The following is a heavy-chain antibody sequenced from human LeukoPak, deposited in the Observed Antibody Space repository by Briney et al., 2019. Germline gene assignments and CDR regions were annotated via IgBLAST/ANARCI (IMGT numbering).Heavy chain of an antibody. J-gene: IGHJ6*02. Sequence: GSLRLSCAASGFTFSSYSMNWVRQAPGKGLEWVSSISSSSSYIYYADPVKGRFTISRDNAKNSLYLQMNSLRAEDTAVYYCARDTSAYYYYYGMDVWGQGTTVTVSS. CDR2: ISSSSSYI. CDR1: GFTFSSYS. V-gene: IGHV3-21*01. CDR3: ARDTSAYYYYYGMDV. D-gene: IGHD2/OR15-2a*01.